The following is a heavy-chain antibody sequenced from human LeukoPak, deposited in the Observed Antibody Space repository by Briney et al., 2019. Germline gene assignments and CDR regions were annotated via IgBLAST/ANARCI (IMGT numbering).Heavy chain of an antibody. J-gene: IGHJ1*01. D-gene: IGHD6-6*01. CDR3: GRVTREAARPYFVSY. V-gene: IGHV4-39*07. CDR2: IYYGGST. Sequence: SETRSLTCTVSGDSISSISYYWGWIRQPPGKGLEWIGSIYYGGSTYYTPSLQSRVSMSVDTSKNQFSLRLSSVTAADTAVYYCGRVTREAARPYFVSYWGQGTLVTVSS. CDR1: GDSISSISYY.